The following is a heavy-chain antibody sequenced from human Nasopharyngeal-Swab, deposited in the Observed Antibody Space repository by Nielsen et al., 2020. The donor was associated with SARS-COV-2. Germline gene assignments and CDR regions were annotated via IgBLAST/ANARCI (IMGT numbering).Heavy chain of an antibody. V-gene: IGHV3-74*01. J-gene: IGHJ6*02. D-gene: IGHD3-22*01. CDR1: GFTFSSYW. Sequence: GESLKLSCAASGFTFSSYWMQWVRQAPGKGLVWVSRINSDGSSTSYADSVKGRFTISRDNAKNTLYLQMNSLRAEDTAVYYCARATWLSSMDVWGQGTTVTVSS. CDR2: INSDGSST. CDR3: ARATWLSSMDV.